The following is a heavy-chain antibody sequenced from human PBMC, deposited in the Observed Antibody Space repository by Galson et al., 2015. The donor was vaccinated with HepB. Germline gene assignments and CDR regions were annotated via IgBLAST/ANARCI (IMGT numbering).Heavy chain of an antibody. CDR1: GGTFSSYA. CDR3: ATKPHVVPAAIFIDAFDI. D-gene: IGHD2-2*01. Sequence: SVKVSCKASGGTFSSYAISWVRQAPGQGLEWMGGIIPIFGTANYAQKFQGRVTITADESTSTAYMELSSLRSEDTAVYYCATKPHVVPAAIFIDAFDIWGQGTMVTVSS. J-gene: IGHJ3*02. CDR2: IIPIFGTA. V-gene: IGHV1-69*13.